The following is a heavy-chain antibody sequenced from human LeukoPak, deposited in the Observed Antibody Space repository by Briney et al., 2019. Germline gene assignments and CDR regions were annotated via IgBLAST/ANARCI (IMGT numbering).Heavy chain of an antibody. CDR2: IHTSGST. CDR3: ARGPPPDFDY. Sequence: SQTLSLTCTVSGGSISSGYYYWSWIRQPAGKGLEWIGRIHTSGSTNYNPSLKSRVTISVDTSKNQFSLRLGSVTAADTAVYYCARGPPPDFDYWGQGTLVTVSS. V-gene: IGHV4-61*02. J-gene: IGHJ4*02. CDR1: GGSISSGYYY.